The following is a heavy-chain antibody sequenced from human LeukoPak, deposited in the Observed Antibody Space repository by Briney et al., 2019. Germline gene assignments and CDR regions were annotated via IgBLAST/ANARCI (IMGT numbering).Heavy chain of an antibody. CDR3: AREDSEGGPNWLDP. D-gene: IGHD3-10*01. J-gene: IGHJ5*02. Sequence: GGSLRLSCAASGFIFSSYGMSWVRQAPGKGLEWVSAISDTGDNTNYPDSVKGRFTVSRDNSKNTLYLQMNSLRVEDTAVYYCAREDSEGGPNWLDPWGQGTLVTVSS. CDR2: ISDTGDNT. CDR1: GFIFSSYG. V-gene: IGHV3-23*01.